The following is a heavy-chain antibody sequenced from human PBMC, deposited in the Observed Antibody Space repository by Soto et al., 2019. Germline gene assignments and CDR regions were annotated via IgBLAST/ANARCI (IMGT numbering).Heavy chain of an antibody. D-gene: IGHD3-9*01. CDR1: GGTFSSYT. CDR2: IIPILGIA. Sequence: QVQLVQSGAEVKKPGSSVKVSCKASGGTFSSYTISWVRQAPGQGLEWMGRIIPILGIANYAQKFQGRVTITADKSTSTAYMELSSLRSEDTALYYCARDETGYDYYYYYYMDVWGKGTTVTVSS. V-gene: IGHV1-69*08. CDR3: ARDETGYDYYYYYYMDV. J-gene: IGHJ6*03.